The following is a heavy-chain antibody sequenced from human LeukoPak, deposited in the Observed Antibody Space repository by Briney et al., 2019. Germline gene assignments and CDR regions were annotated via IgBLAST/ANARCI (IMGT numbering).Heavy chain of an antibody. CDR2: IKQDGSEK. CDR3: ARDLEDTAMVDY. V-gene: IGHV3-7*01. Sequence: GGSLRLSCAASGFTFSDYYMSWIRQAPGKGLEWVANIKQDGSEKYYVDSVKGRFTISRDNAKNSLYLQMNSLRAEDTAVYYCARDLEDTAMVDYWGQGTLVTVSS. D-gene: IGHD5-18*01. J-gene: IGHJ4*02. CDR1: GFTFSDYY.